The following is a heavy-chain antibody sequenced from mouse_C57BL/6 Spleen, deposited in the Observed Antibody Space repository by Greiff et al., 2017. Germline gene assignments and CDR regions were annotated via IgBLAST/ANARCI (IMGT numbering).Heavy chain of an antibody. CDR1: GYTFTSYW. D-gene: IGHD3-2*02. V-gene: IGHV1-69*01. CDR3: ARRTAQATDY. CDR2: IDPSDSYT. J-gene: IGHJ2*01. Sequence: QVHVKQPGAELVMPGASVKLSCKASGYTFTSYWMHWVKQRPGQGLEWIGEIDPSDSYTNYNQKFKGKSTLTVDKSSSTAYMQLSSLTSEDSAVYYCARRTAQATDYWGQGTTLTVSS.